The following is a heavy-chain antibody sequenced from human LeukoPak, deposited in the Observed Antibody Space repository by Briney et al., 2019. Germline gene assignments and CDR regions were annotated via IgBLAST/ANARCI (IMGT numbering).Heavy chain of an antibody. D-gene: IGHD2-2*02. V-gene: IGHV1-2*06. J-gene: IGHJ6*02. CDR1: GYTFTGYY. Sequence: ASVKVSCKAAGYTFTGYYMHWERQAPGQGLEWMGRINPNSGGTNYAQKFQGRVTMTRDTSISTAYMELSRLRSDDTAVCYCARGLVSRALYCSSTSCYKRPHYYYGMDVWGQGTTVTVSS. CDR3: ARGLVSRALYCSSTSCYKRPHYYYGMDV. CDR2: INPNSGGT.